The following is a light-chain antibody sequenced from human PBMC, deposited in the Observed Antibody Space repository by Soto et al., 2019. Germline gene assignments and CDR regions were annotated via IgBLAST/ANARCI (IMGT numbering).Light chain of an antibody. J-gene: IGKJ1*01. CDR2: DAY. CDR1: QTGRNNY. CDR3: QQYGSLSWT. V-gene: IGKV3-20*01. Sequence: EFLLTQSPGTLSLSPGARPTLSCRASQTGRNNYLAWYQQKPGQAPRLLIYDAYGRATGITDRFSGSGSGTDFTLTISRLEPEDFAVYYCQQYGSLSWTVGQGTKVDIK.